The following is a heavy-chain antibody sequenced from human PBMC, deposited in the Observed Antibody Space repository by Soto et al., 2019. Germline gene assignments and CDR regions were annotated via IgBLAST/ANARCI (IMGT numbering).Heavy chain of an antibody. CDR3: AGYFDWFSPTSYFDY. CDR2: IGTSGTTI. Sequence: GGSLRLSCAASGFTFSSFNMYWVRQAPGKGLEWISYIGTSGTTIYYADSVKGRFTISRDDAKNSLYLQMNGLRDEDTAVYYCAGYFDWFSPTSYFDYWGQGTLVTVSS. J-gene: IGHJ4*02. V-gene: IGHV3-48*02. D-gene: IGHD3-9*01. CDR1: GFTFSSFN.